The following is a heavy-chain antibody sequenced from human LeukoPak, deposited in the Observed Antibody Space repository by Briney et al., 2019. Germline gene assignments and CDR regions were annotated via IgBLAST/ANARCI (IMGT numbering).Heavy chain of an antibody. V-gene: IGHV3-30-3*01. Sequence: PGRSLRLSCAASGFTFITDAMHWVRQAPGKGLEWVAVISSDGINKYYADSVKGRFTVSRDTSKSTLYLQMDSLRVEDTAVYYCAKESQLSYRGTFYTDYWGQGTLVTVSS. CDR3: AKESQLSYRGTFYTDY. CDR1: GFTFITDA. CDR2: ISSDGINK. J-gene: IGHJ4*02. D-gene: IGHD1-26*01.